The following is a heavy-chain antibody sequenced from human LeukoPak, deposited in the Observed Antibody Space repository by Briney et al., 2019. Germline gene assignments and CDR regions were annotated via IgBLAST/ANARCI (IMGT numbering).Heavy chain of an antibody. V-gene: IGHV3-48*03. CDR1: GFTFSSYE. D-gene: IGHD5-18*01. CDR3: ARDREAMDDYYYYYYYMDV. Sequence: GGSLRLSCAASGFTFSSYEMNWVRQAPGKGLEWVSYISSSGSTIYYADSVKGRFTISRDNAKNSLYLQMNSLRAEDTAVYYCARDREAMDDYYYYYYYMDVWGKGTTVTISS. CDR2: ISSSGSTI. J-gene: IGHJ6*03.